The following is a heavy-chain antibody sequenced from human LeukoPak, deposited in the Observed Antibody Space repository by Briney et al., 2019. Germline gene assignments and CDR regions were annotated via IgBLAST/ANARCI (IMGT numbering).Heavy chain of an antibody. CDR1: RGSISSSGYY. CDR3: ARQYSDILTGYHRGELYWYFDL. CDR2: IYYSGST. Sequence: TPSETLSLTCTLSRGSISSSGYYWGWIRQPPGKGLEWIGSIYYSGSTYYNPSLKSRVTISVDTSKNQFSLKLSSVTAADTAVYYCARQYSDILTGYHRGELYWYFDLWGPGTLVTVSS. D-gene: IGHD3-9*01. V-gene: IGHV4-39*01. J-gene: IGHJ2*01.